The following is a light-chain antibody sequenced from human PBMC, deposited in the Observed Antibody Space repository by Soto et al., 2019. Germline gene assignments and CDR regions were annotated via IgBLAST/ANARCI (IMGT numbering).Light chain of an antibody. Sequence: QSVLTQPPSVSGAPGQRVTISCTGTSSNIGAGYDVHWYQQLPGTAPKLLIYVNNNRPSGVPDRFSGSKSGTSASLAITGLQAEDEADYYCQSYDSSLSEVFGTVTKLTVL. CDR3: QSYDSSLSEV. CDR2: VNN. CDR1: SSNIGAGYD. V-gene: IGLV1-40*01. J-gene: IGLJ1*01.